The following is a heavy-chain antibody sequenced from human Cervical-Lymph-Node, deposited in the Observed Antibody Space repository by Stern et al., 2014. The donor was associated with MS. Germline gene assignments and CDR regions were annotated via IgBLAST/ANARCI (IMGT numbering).Heavy chain of an antibody. Sequence: VQLLQSGSEVKKPGASVTVSCTASGYTFNSYDIHWVRQDPGQGLEWMGWLYPSSGRTGYAHQFQGRVTKTRNTDLSTAYVELSALTYEDTAVYYCARVSSITLVRGIISPPDAFDIWGQGTVVTVSS. CDR1: GYTFNSYD. CDR2: LYPSSGRT. CDR3: ARVSSITLVRGIISPPDAFDI. D-gene: IGHD3-10*01. J-gene: IGHJ3*02. V-gene: IGHV1-8*01.